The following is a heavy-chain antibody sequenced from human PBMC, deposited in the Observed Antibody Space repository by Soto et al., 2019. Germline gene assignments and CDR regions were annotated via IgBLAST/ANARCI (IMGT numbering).Heavy chain of an antibody. V-gene: IGHV4-59*01. CDR3: ASYYSDSSGYYSSSYAYFDL. D-gene: IGHD3-22*01. J-gene: IGHJ2*01. CDR1: GGSISSYY. CDR2: IYYSGST. Sequence: QVQLQESGPGLVKPSETLSLTCTVSGGSISSYYWSWIRQPPGKGLEWIGYIYYSGSTNYNPSLKSRVTISVDTSKNPFSLKLSSVTASDTAVYYCASYYSDSSGYYSSSYAYFDLWGRGTLVTVSS.